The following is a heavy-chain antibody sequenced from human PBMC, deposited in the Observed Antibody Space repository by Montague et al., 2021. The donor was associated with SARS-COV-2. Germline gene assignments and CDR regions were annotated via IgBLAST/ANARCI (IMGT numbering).Heavy chain of an antibody. CDR2: LHHGGAT. CDR3: ATSLGGRYYWADYYFDY. V-gene: IGHV4-59*03. Sequence: ETLSLTCAVTGASMSPYHWGWIRQPPGKGLEWIGNLHHGGATXXXPSXXXRVTTSVDTSKNQFSLNLISVTAADTAVYFCATSLGGRYYWADYYFDYWGQGILVTVSA. J-gene: IGHJ4*02. D-gene: IGHD3-10*01. CDR1: GASMSPYH.